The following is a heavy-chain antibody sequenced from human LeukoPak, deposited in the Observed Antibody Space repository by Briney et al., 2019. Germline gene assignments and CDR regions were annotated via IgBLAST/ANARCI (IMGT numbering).Heavy chain of an antibody. D-gene: IGHD2/OR15-2a*01. Sequence: SETLSLTCTVSGGSISSYYWSWIRQPPGKGLEWIAYISDIGSINYNPSLKSRVTMSLDTSKNQFSLKLSSVTAADTAVYYCAGHHPRNTVDFWGQGTLVTVSS. J-gene: IGHJ4*02. V-gene: IGHV4-59*08. CDR1: GGSISSYY. CDR3: AGHHPRNTVDF. CDR2: ISDIGSI.